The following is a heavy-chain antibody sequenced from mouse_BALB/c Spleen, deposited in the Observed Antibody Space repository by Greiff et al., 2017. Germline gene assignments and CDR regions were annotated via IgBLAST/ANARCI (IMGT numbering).Heavy chain of an antibody. CDR1: GYSITSGYY. Sequence: DVKLQESGPGLVKPSQSLSLTCSVTGYSITSGYYWNWIRQFPGNKLEWMGYISYDGSNNYNPSLKNRISITRDTSKNQFFLKLNSVTTEDTATYYCARGGNVGSQFAYWGQGTLVTVSA. V-gene: IGHV3-6*02. CDR3: ARGGNVGSQFAY. CDR2: ISYDGSN. J-gene: IGHJ3*01. D-gene: IGHD1-1*01.